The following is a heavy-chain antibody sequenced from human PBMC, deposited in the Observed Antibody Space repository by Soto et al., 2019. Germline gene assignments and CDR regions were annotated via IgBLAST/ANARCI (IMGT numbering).Heavy chain of an antibody. D-gene: IGHD6-6*01. CDR3: ARVHLPAYRSSGDYGMDV. Sequence: ASVKVSCKASGYTFTSNYMHWVRQAPGQGLEWMGMINPSGGSATYAQKFQGRVTMTRDTSTSTVHMELSSLRSDDTAVYYCARVHLPAYRSSGDYGMDVWGQGTTVTVSS. CDR1: GYTFTSNY. J-gene: IGHJ6*02. V-gene: IGHV1-46*01. CDR2: INPSGGSA.